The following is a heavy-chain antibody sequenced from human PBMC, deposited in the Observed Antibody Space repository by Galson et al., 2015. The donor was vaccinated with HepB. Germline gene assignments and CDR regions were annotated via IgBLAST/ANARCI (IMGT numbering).Heavy chain of an antibody. J-gene: IGHJ4*02. V-gene: IGHV3-20*04. CDR3: ARDPDYGDYFDY. CDR2: INWNGGST. Sequence: SLRLSCAASGFTFDDYGMSWVRQAPGKGLEWVSGINWNGGSTGYADSVKGRFTISRDNAKNSLYLQMNSLRAEDTALYYCARDPDYGDYFDYWGQGTLVTVSS. D-gene: IGHD4-17*01. CDR1: GFTFDDYG.